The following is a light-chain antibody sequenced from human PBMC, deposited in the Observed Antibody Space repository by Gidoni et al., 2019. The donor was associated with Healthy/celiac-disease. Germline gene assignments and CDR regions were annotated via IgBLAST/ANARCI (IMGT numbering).Light chain of an antibody. CDR2: AAS. V-gene: IGKV1-39*01. CDR3: QQSYSTPVT. J-gene: IGKJ1*01. CDR1: QSISSY. Sequence: DIQMTQSPSSLAASVGDSVTITCRASQSISSYLNWYQQKPGKAPKRLIYAASSLQSGVPSRFSGSGSGTDFTLTISSLQPEDFATYYCQQSYSTPVTFGQGTKVEIK.